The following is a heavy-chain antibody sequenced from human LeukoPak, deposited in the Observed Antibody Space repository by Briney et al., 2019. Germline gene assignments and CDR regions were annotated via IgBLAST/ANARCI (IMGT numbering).Heavy chain of an antibody. V-gene: IGHV4-59*01. D-gene: IGHD2-8*01. CDR1: GGSISSYY. Sequence: IPSETLSLTCTVSGGSISSYYWSWIRQPPGKGLEWIGYIYYSGSTNYNPSLKSRVTISVDTSKNQFSLKLSSVTAADTAVYYCARDVWDGMDVWGKGTTVTVSS. J-gene: IGHJ6*04. CDR3: ARDVWDGMDV. CDR2: IYYSGST.